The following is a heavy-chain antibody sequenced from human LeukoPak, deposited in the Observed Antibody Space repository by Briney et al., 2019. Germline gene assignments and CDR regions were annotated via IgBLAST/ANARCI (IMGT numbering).Heavy chain of an antibody. V-gene: IGHV4-34*01. Sequence: PSETLSLTCAVYGGSFSGYYWSWIRQPPGKGLEWIGEINHSGSTNYNPSLKSRVTISVDTSKNQFSLKLSSVTAADTAVYYCARVQNCSGGSCYADYWGQGTLVTVSS. D-gene: IGHD2-15*01. CDR2: INHSGST. CDR3: ARVQNCSGGSCYADY. J-gene: IGHJ4*02. CDR1: GGSFSGYY.